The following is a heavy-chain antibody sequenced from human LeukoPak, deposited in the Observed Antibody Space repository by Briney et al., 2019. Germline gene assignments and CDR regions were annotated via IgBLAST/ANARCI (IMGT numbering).Heavy chain of an antibody. J-gene: IGHJ5*02. Sequence: PSETLSLTCTVSGGSITSDTYYWAWIRQPPGKGLEWTGSVYYSGNAYYSPSLKSRVTISVDTSKNHFSLRLTSVTAADTAVYYCARDPRGSYVDWFDPWSQGTLVTVSS. CDR2: VYYSGNA. CDR3: ARDPRGSYVDWFDP. V-gene: IGHV4-39*07. CDR1: GGSITSDTYY. D-gene: IGHD1-26*01.